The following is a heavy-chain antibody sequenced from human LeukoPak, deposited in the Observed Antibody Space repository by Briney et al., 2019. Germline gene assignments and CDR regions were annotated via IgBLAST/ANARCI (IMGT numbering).Heavy chain of an antibody. CDR2: IKQDGSEK. V-gene: IGHV3-7*01. D-gene: IGHD2-15*01. Sequence: GGSLRLSCAASGFTFSSYWMSWLRQAPGKGLEGVANIKQDGSEKYYVDSVKGRFTISRDNAKNSLYLQMNSLRAEDTAVYYCARDRGGGWDDYWGQGTLVTVSS. J-gene: IGHJ4*02. CDR3: ARDRGGGWDDY. CDR1: GFTFSSYW.